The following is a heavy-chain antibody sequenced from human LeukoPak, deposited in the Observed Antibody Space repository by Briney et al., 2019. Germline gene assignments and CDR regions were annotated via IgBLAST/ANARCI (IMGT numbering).Heavy chain of an antibody. CDR2: IYPGDSDT. D-gene: IGHD2-2*01. Sequence: GESLKISCKGSGYTFTTYWIGWVRQMPGKGLEWMGIIYPGDSDTRYSPSFQGQVTISADKSISTAYLQWSSLKASDTAMYYCARGYCSSTSCYMVDNSFDPWGQGTLVTVSS. J-gene: IGHJ5*02. CDR3: ARGYCSSTSCYMVDNSFDP. V-gene: IGHV5-51*01. CDR1: GYTFTTYW.